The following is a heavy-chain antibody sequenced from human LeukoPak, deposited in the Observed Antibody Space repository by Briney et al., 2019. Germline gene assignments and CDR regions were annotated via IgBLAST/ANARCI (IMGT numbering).Heavy chain of an antibody. CDR3: AIMEYSSSSEGTQFDY. J-gene: IGHJ4*02. Sequence: ASVKVSCKASGYTFTSYDINWVRQATGQGLEWMGWMSPNSGNTGYAQKFQGRITITRNTSISTAYMELSSLRSEDTAVYYCAIMEYSSSSEGTQFDYWGQGTLVTVSS. D-gene: IGHD6-6*01. V-gene: IGHV1-8*03. CDR2: MSPNSGNT. CDR1: GYTFTSYD.